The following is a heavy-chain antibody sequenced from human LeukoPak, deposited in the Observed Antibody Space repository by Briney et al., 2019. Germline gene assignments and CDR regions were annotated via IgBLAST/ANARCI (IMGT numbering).Heavy chain of an antibody. CDR1: GFSFSDYW. Sequence: GGSLSLSCAASGFSFSDYWMSWVRQAPGKGLEWVANIDQGGSEKYYVDSVKGRFTISRDNANNSLYLQMNSLRAEDTALYYCASGMVEFDFWGQGTLVAVSS. J-gene: IGHJ4*02. D-gene: IGHD1-26*01. CDR3: ASGMVEFDF. V-gene: IGHV3-7*01. CDR2: IDQGGSEK.